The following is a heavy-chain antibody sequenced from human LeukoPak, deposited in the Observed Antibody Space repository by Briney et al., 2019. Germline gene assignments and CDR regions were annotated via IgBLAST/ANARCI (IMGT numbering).Heavy chain of an antibody. CDR3: AKRGGYDYGSHFDY. J-gene: IGHJ4*02. D-gene: IGHD5-18*01. Sequence: GGSLRLCCTTSGFTFSTYGMAWVRQAPGKGLEWVSSISGSGANTNYADSVKGRLTISRDSSNNTLYLHLDNLSAEDTAVYFCAKRGGYDYGSHFDYWGQGTLVTVSS. CDR1: GFTFSTYG. CDR2: ISGSGANT. V-gene: IGHV3-23*01.